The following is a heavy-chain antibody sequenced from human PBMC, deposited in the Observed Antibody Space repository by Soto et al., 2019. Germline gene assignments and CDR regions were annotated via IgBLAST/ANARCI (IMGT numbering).Heavy chain of an antibody. J-gene: IGHJ5*02. D-gene: IGHD3-10*01. CDR1: GYSFPSYW. CDR2: VYPGDSDT. CDR3: ARGWGSDTLWFRTDGRWFDP. V-gene: IGHV5-51*01. Sequence: GESLKISCKGSGYSFPSYWIGWVGQRPGKGREVMGIVYPGDSDTRYSPSFQGQVTISADKSISTAYLQWSSLKAADTAVYYCARGWGSDTLWFRTDGRWFDPWGQGTLVTVSS.